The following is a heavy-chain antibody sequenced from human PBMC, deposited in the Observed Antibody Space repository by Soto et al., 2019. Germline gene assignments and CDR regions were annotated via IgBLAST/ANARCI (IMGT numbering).Heavy chain of an antibody. D-gene: IGHD1-1*01. CDR1: GFTFGYYA. CDR2: IRSKAYGGTT. Sequence: QPGGSLRLSCTASGFTFGYYAMSWFRQAPGKGLEWVGFIRSKAYGGTTEYAASVKGRFTISRDDSKSIAYLQMNSLKTEDTAVYYCTRKGNNWNDGFLYWGQGTLVTVSS. CDR3: TRKGNNWNDGFLY. J-gene: IGHJ4*02. V-gene: IGHV3-49*03.